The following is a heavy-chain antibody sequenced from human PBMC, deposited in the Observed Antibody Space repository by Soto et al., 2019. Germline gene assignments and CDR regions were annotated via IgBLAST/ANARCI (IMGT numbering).Heavy chain of an antibody. CDR2: ISSDSRTI. CDR3: ARIKLVEWFFINVDVYDMDV. D-gene: IGHD3-3*01. J-gene: IGHJ6*02. V-gene: IGHV3-48*02. Sequence: GVSLRVSYVASEVSISDYAVNCVRQAPGKGLEWVSFISSDSRTIYYADSVEGRFTVSRDNARNSVSLQMDSLRDEDAAVYYCARIKLVEWFFINVDVYDMDVRGQGTPVTVSS. CDR1: EVSISDYA.